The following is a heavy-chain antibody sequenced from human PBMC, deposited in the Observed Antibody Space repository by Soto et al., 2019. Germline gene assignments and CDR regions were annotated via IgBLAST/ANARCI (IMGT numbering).Heavy chain of an antibody. V-gene: IGHV5-51*01. CDR1: GYSFSSYL. CDR2: IYPCDSDT. J-gene: IGHJ6*02. Sequence: REALKNSFKGSGYSFSSYLIAWVRQMPRESLEWTGIIYPCDSDTRYSPSFQGQVTISAEKSISTAYLQWSSLKASDTAMYYCARRPIFGVGIRDNGMDVWGQGTTVTVSS. D-gene: IGHD3-3*01. CDR3: ARRPIFGVGIRDNGMDV.